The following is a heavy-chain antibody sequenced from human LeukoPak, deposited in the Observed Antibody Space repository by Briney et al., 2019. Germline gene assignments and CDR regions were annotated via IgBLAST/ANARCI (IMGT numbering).Heavy chain of an antibody. CDR2: VDPEDGET. CDR3: ATGLRYYDFWSGPPA. D-gene: IGHD3-3*01. CDR1: GYTFTDYY. J-gene: IGHJ5*02. Sequence: GASVKVSCKASGYTFTDYYMHWVQQAPGKGLEWMGRVDPEDGETIYAEKFQGRVTITADTSTDTAYMELSSLRSEDTAVYYCATGLRYYDFWSGPPAWGQGTLVTVSS. V-gene: IGHV1-69-2*01.